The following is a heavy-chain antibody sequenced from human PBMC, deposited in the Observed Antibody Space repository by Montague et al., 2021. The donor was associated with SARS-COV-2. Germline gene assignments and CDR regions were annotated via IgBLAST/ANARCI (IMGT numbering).Heavy chain of an antibody. CDR1: GFTFSNYA. Sequence: SLRLSCAASGFTFSNYAIHWVRQAPGKGLEWVAVISYDGGHKYYADPVRGRFAISRDNSENTVYLQMNSLKPEDTAVYYCARGILYLVPGLDVWGVGTTVTVSS. CDR2: ISYDGGHK. J-gene: IGHJ3*01. D-gene: IGHD2/OR15-2a*01. V-gene: IGHV3-30*09. CDR3: ARGILYLVPGLDV.